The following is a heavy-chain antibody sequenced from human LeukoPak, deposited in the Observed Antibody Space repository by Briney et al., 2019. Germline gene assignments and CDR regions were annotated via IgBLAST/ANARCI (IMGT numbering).Heavy chain of an antibody. CDR3: ARDRGDCSGGSCYSDYFDY. V-gene: IGHV3-33*05. CDR2: IQHDGSKK. D-gene: IGHD2-15*01. J-gene: IGHJ4*02. CDR1: GFTFSNYG. Sequence: GRSLRLSCAASGFTFSNYGIHWVRQAPGQGLEWVAAIQHDGSKKYYGDSVKGRFTISRDNSKNTLYLQLSSLRAEDTAVYYCARDRGDCSGGSCYSDYFDYWGQGTLVTVSS.